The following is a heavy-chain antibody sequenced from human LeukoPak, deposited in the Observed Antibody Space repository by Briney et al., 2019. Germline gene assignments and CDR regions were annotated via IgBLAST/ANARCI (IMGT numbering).Heavy chain of an antibody. D-gene: IGHD1-26*01. CDR1: GGSISSSSYY. CDR3: GGWMVGAIDY. J-gene: IGHJ4*02. CDR2: IYYSGST. Sequence: PSETLSLTCTVSGGSISSSSYYWGWIRQPPGKGLEWIGSIYYSGSTYYNPSLKGRVTISVDTSKNQFSLKLSSVTAADTAVYYCGGWMVGAIDYWGQGTLVTVSS. V-gene: IGHV4-39*01.